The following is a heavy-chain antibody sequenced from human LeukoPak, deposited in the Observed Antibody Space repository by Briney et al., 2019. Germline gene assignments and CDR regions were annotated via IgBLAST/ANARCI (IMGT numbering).Heavy chain of an antibody. Sequence: GRSLRLSCAASGFTFSSYGMHWVRQAPGKRLEWVAVIWYDGSNKYYADSVKGRFTISRDNSKNTLYLQMNSLRAEDTAVYYCAKETSIAAPVDYWGQGPVVTVSS. CDR3: AKETSIAAPVDY. V-gene: IGHV3-33*06. CDR2: IWYDGSNK. J-gene: IGHJ4*02. CDR1: GFTFSSYG. D-gene: IGHD6-6*01.